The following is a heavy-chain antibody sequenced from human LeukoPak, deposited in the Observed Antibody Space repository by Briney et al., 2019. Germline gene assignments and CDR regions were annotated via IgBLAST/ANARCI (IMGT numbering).Heavy chain of an antibody. CDR3: AREVLGTASPFDY. V-gene: IGHV3-30-3*01. CDR1: GFTFSTYA. D-gene: IGHD1-1*01. J-gene: IGHJ4*02. Sequence: SLRLSCAASGFTFSTYAMHWVRQAPGRGLEWVAVISYDGSNKYYADSVKGRFTISRDNSKNTLSLQMNSLRADDTAVYYCAREVLGTASPFDYWGQGTLVTVSS. CDR2: ISYDGSNK.